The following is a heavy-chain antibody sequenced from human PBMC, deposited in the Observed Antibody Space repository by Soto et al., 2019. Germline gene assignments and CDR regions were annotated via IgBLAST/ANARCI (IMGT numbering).Heavy chain of an antibody. V-gene: IGHV3-21*01. Sequence: EVQLVESGGGLVKPGGSLRLSCAASGFTFSTYTMNWVRQPPGKGLEWVSSIGSGSNYIYYADSVKGRFTISRDNAKNSLYLQMNSLRAEDTAVYYCARDYGKLNPWGQGTLVTVSS. CDR3: ARDYGKLNP. J-gene: IGHJ5*02. CDR2: IGSGSNYI. CDR1: GFTFSTYT. D-gene: IGHD2-15*01.